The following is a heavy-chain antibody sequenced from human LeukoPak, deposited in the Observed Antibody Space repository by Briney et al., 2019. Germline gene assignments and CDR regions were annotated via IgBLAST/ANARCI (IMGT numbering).Heavy chain of an antibody. CDR2: INHSGST. D-gene: IGHD5-18*01. V-gene: IGHV4-34*01. CDR3: ARGRGYSSSGTFRYWYFDP. J-gene: IGHJ2*01. CDR1: GGSFSGYY. Sequence: PSETLSLTCAVYGGSFSGYYWSWIRQPPGKGLEWIGEINHSGSTNYNPSLKSRVTISVDTSKNQFSLKLSSVTAADTAVYYCARGRGYSSSGTFRYWYFDPWGRGTLVTVSS.